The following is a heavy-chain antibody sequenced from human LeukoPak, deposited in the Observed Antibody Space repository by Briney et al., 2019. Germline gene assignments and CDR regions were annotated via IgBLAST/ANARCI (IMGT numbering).Heavy chain of an antibody. D-gene: IGHD2-2*01. Sequence: SETLSLTCSVSGGSIGSYYWSWIRQPAGKGLEWIGRIYTSGSTNYNPSLKSRVTMSVDTSKNQFSLKLSSVTAADTAVYYCARANIVVVPAAYYYYMDVWGKGTTVTVSS. J-gene: IGHJ6*03. CDR3: ARANIVVVPAAYYYYMDV. CDR1: GGSIGSYY. V-gene: IGHV4-4*07. CDR2: IYTSGST.